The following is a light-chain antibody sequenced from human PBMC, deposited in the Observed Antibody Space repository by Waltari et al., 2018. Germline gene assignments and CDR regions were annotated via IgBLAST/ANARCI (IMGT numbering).Light chain of an antibody. CDR3: AAWDDSLSGRV. Sequence: QSVLTQPPSASGTPGQRVTISCSGSSSNIGSNYVYWYQQLPGTAPKLRIYTSDQRPSGFPDCVSGSKAGASASLASGGRRSEDEADYYCAAWDDSLSGRVFGGGTKLTVL. CDR1: SSNIGSNY. CDR2: TSD. J-gene: IGLJ3*02. V-gene: IGLV1-47*01.